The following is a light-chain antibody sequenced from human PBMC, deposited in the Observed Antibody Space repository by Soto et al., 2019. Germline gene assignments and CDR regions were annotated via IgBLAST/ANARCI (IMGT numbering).Light chain of an antibody. Sequence: SYELTQPPSVSVSPGQTANITCSGNTLGSKFVFWYQRKAGQSPMVVIYEDTKRPSGIPERFSGSNSGNTATLTISGTQAMDEADFYCQVWDSGTVVFGGGTKLTVL. CDR1: TLGSKF. CDR3: QVWDSGTVV. CDR2: EDT. V-gene: IGLV3-1*01. J-gene: IGLJ2*01.